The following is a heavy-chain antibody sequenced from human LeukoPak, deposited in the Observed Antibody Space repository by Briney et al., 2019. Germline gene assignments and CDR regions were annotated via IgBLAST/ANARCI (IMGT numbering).Heavy chain of an antibody. Sequence: PGGSLRLSCAASGFTFSSYGMHWVRQAPGKGLEWVSAITGGGGSTYYADSVKGRVTISRDNSKNTLYLQMNSLRADDTAVYYCAKGSSSGWPYYFDYWGRGTLVTVSS. V-gene: IGHV3-23*01. J-gene: IGHJ4*02. CDR2: ITGGGGST. CDR3: AKGSSSGWPYYFDY. D-gene: IGHD6-19*01. CDR1: GFTFSSYG.